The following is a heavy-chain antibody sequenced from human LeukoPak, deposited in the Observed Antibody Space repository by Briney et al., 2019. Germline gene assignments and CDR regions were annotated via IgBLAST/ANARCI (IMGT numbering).Heavy chain of an antibody. CDR1: GFTFDDYG. CDR3: ARDKAHRYYYDSSGYYYDAFDI. D-gene: IGHD3-22*01. V-gene: IGHV3-20*04. Sequence: GGYLRLSCAASGFTFDDYGMIWVRQAPGKGLEWVSGINWKGGSTGYADSVKGRFTISRDNAKNSLYLQMNSLRAEDTVLYYCARDKAHRYYYDSSGYYYDAFDIWGQGTMVTVSS. CDR2: INWKGGST. J-gene: IGHJ3*02.